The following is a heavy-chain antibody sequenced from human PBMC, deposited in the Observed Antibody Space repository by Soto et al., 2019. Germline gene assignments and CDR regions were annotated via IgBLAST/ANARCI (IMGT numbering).Heavy chain of an antibody. V-gene: IGHV2-26*01. CDR3: PRIGTSSRVWFDP. CDR1: GFSLSNARMG. Sequence: QVTLKESGPVLVKPTETLTLTCTVSGFSLSNARMGVSWIRQPPGKALKWIANIFSNDEKSYSTSLKSRLTISKHTYQSQVVLTMTNMDPVDTATYYCPRIGTSSRVWFDPWGQGTLVTVSS. D-gene: IGHD6-6*01. CDR2: IFSNDEK. J-gene: IGHJ5*02.